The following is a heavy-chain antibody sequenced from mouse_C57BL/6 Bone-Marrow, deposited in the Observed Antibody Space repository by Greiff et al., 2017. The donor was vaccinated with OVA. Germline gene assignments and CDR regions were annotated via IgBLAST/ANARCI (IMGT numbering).Heavy chain of an antibody. V-gene: IGHV1-69*01. Sequence: QVQLQQPGAELVMPGASVKLSCKASGYTFTSYWMHWVKQRPGQGLEWIGEIDPSASYTNYNQKFKGKSTFTVDKSSSTAYMQLSSLTSEDSAVYYCARDYGPPIYYAMDYWGQGTSVTVSS. D-gene: IGHD1-1*01. J-gene: IGHJ4*01. CDR3: ARDYGPPIYYAMDY. CDR1: GYTFTSYW. CDR2: IDPSASYT.